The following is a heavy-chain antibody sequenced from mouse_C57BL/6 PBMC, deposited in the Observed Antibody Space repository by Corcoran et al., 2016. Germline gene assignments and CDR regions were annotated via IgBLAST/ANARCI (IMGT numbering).Heavy chain of an antibody. CDR3: ERYWDRSIDY. V-gene: IGHV1-76*01. J-gene: IGHJ4*01. CDR2: IYPGSGNT. CDR1: GYTFTNYY. Sequence: QVQLKQSGPELVRPGASVKLSCKASGYTFTNYYINWVKQRPGQGLEWIARIYPGSGNTYYNEKFKGKATLTAEKSSSTAYMQLSSLTSEDSAVYRCERYWDRSIDYWGQGTLVTVS. D-gene: IGHD2-14*01.